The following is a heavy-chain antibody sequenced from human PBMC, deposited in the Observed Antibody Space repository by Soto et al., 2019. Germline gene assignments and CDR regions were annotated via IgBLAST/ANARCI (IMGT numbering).Heavy chain of an antibody. V-gene: IGHV3-23*01. CDR2: ITGRGDAT. Sequence: LRLSCAASGFTFSDHDMSWVRRAPGKGPEWVSTITGRGDATFYADSVKGRFIISRDNFRSTLHLQMSSLRAGDTAVYYCARDKCDGGACVTDFDFWGQGALVTVSS. CDR3: ARDKCDGGACVTDFDF. D-gene: IGHD2-21*02. CDR1: GFTFSDHD. J-gene: IGHJ4*02.